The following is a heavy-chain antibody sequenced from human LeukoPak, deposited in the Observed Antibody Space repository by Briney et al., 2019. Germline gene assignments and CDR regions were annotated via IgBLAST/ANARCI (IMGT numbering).Heavy chain of an antibody. J-gene: IGHJ2*01. CDR2: ISGSGDRT. CDR1: GFTFNRYA. V-gene: IGHV3-23*01. D-gene: IGHD2-2*01. Sequence: GGSLRLSCAASGFTFNRYAMSWVRPAPGKEREWVSAISGSGDRTYYEVPVKGRFTTHRDNPKNTLYLKRNSRNAEDTAVYYCAKAHCSSTSCSRGYFDLWGGGTLVTVSS. CDR3: AKAHCSSTSCSRGYFDL.